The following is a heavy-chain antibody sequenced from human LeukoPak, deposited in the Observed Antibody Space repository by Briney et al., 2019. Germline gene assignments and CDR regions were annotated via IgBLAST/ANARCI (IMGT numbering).Heavy chain of an antibody. CDR1: GGSISSSSYY. J-gene: IGHJ4*02. D-gene: IGHD6-13*01. V-gene: IGHV4-39*01. Sequence: SETLSLTCTVSGGSISSSSYYWGWIRQPPGKGLEWIGSIYYSGSTYYNPSLKSRVTISVDTSKNQFSLKLSSVTAADTAVYYCATGSSSWPPSSFDYWGQGTLVTVSS. CDR3: ATGSSSWPPSSFDY. CDR2: IYYSGST.